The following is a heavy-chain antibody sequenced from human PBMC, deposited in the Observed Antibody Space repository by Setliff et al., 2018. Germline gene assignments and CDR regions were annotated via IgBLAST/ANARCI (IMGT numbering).Heavy chain of an antibody. V-gene: IGHV3-30*03. CDR1: GFTFSSHG. CDR3: ARLAGTMTIYGYYHYYMDV. CDR2: IPYDGGHK. J-gene: IGHJ6*03. Sequence: TGGSLRLSCGASGFTFSSHGMHWVRQAPGKGLEWVSFIPYDGGHKYYVDSVKGRFTISRDNSKNTLYLQMSSLRAEDTAVYYCARLAGTMTIYGYYHYYMDVWGKGTTVTVSS. D-gene: IGHD3-22*01.